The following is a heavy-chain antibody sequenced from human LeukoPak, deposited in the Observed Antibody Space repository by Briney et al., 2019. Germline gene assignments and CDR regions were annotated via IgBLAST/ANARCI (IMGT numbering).Heavy chain of an antibody. V-gene: IGHV1-69*13. Sequence: GASVKVSCKASGGTFSNYAISWVRQAPGQGLEWMGEIIPIFGTANYAQKFQGRVTVTADESTSTAYMELSSLRSEDTAVYYCASGSYVSDYYGMDVWGQGTTVTVSS. D-gene: IGHD1-26*01. J-gene: IGHJ6*02. CDR3: ASGSYVSDYYGMDV. CDR2: IIPIFGTA. CDR1: GGTFSNYA.